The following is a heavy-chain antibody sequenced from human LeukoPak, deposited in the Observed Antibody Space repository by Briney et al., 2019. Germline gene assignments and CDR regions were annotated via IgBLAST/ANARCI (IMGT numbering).Heavy chain of an antibody. CDR3: ARCNYYDSSRHPTSFEN. J-gene: IGHJ4*02. V-gene: IGHV3-7*01. D-gene: IGHD3-22*01. CDR2: IKEDESEK. Sequence: RGSLRLSCAASGFTFGSYWMTWVRQAPGKGLEWVANIKEDESEKYYVDSVRGRFTISRDNAKNSLYLQMNSLRAEDTAVYYCARCNYYDSSRHPTSFENWGQGTLVTVSS. CDR1: GFTFGSYW.